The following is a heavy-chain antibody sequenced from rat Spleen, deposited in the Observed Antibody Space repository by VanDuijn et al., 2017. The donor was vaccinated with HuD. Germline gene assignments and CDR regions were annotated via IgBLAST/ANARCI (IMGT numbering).Heavy chain of an antibody. CDR3: ASLGADY. CDR1: GFTFSDYN. CDR2: IRPSGDPT. V-gene: IGHV5-25*01. D-gene: IGHD5-1*01. J-gene: IGHJ2*01. Sequence: EVQLVESGGGVVQPGRSLKFSCVASGFTFSDYNMAWVRQAPTKGLEWVASIRPSGDPTYYRDSVKGRFTISRDNAQGTLYLQMDSLRSEDTATYYCASLGADYWGQGVMVTVSS.